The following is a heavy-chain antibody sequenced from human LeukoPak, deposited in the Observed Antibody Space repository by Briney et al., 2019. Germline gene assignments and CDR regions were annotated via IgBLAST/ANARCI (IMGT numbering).Heavy chain of an antibody. D-gene: IGHD3-10*01. V-gene: IGHV3-66*01. J-gene: IGHJ4*02. CDR3: ARELRGAGRERGYYFDY. CDR2: IHSGGRA. CDR1: GFTVSSKY. Sequence: GGSLRLSCAASGFTVSSKYMSWVRQAPGKGLEWVSVIHSGGRAYYADSVKGRFTISRDNSKNTLYLQMNSLRAEDTAVYYCARELRGAGRERGYYFDYWGQGTLVTVSS.